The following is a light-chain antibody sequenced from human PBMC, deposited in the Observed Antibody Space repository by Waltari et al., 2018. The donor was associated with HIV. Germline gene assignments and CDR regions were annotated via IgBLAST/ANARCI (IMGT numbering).Light chain of an antibody. CDR2: DVN. CDR1: RRDIGGYNL. Sequence: QSALTQPVSVSGSPGQSITISCTGARRDIGGYNLVSWYQQHSGRVPKIIIYDVNKRPSGVSNRFSGSKSGNTASLTISGLQAEDEADYFCYSYVTGSRGLFGGGTKVTVL. V-gene: IGLV2-23*02. J-gene: IGLJ2*01. CDR3: YSYVTGSRGL.